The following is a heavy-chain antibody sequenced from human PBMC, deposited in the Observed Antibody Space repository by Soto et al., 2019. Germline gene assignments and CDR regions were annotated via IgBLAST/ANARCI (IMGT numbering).Heavy chain of an antibody. CDR2: SSGSGDNT. CDR3: AKDMVHCTGTRCARYFEK. J-gene: IGHJ4*02. Sequence: EVQLLESGGGLVQRGGSLRLSCAASKFTFSTYAMTWVRQAPGKGLEWVSGSSGSGDNTYYADSVKGRFTISRDNSKSTLYLQMNSLRAEDTAVYYCAKDMVHCTGTRCARYFEKWGRGTLVTVSS. V-gene: IGHV3-23*01. CDR1: KFTFSTYA. D-gene: IGHD2-8*02.